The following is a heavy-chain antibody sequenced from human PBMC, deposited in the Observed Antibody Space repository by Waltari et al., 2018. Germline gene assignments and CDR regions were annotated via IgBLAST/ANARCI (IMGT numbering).Heavy chain of an antibody. D-gene: IGHD6-19*01. J-gene: IGHJ4*02. V-gene: IGHV1-69*04. CDR2: IIPILSIA. CDR3: ASKGIAVAGFDY. CDR1: GGTFSSYA. Sequence: QVQLVQSGAEVKKPGSSVKVSCKASGGTFSSYAISWVRQAPGQGLEWMGGIIPILSIATYAQKFQGRVTITADESTSTAYMELSSLRSEDTAVYYCASKGIAVAGFDYWGQGTLVTVSS.